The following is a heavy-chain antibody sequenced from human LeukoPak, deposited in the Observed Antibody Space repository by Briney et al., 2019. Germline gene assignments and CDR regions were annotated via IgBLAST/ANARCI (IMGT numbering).Heavy chain of an antibody. D-gene: IGHD6-19*01. CDR1: GYTFTNYY. V-gene: IGHV1-46*01. CDR3: ARDRSGWSVDY. CDR2: INPSDGGT. J-gene: IGHJ4*02. Sequence: ASVKVSCKASGYTFTNYYMHWVRQAPGQGLEWMAIINPSDGGTHYAQQFQGRVTMTRDTSTSTVYLELNSLSSEDTAVYYCARDRSGWSVDYWGQGTLVTVSS.